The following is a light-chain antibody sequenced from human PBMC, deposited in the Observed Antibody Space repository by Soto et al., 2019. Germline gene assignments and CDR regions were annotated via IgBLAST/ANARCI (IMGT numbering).Light chain of an antibody. J-gene: IGKJ3*01. Sequence: IQLTQSPSSLSASVGDRVTITCRASQGIINYLAWYQQKPGKAPKLLIYGASTLQSGVPSRCGGSGSGTDFTLTVSSLQHEDFATYSCQQLFMYHHTFGPGTKVDIK. CDR1: QGIINY. CDR3: QQLFMYHHT. CDR2: GAS. V-gene: IGKV1-9*01.